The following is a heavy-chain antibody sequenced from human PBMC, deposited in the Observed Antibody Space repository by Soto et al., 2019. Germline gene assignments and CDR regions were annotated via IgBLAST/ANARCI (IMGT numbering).Heavy chain of an antibody. CDR2: ISGSGGST. V-gene: IGHV3-23*01. Sequence: GSLRLSCARSGFTLSSCGIAWVRQAPGTVQEWVSAISGSGGSTYYADSVKVRFTISRDNSKNTLYLQMNSLRAEDTAVYYCAKGGPVDDDILTGHFDYWGQGTLVTV. CDR1: GFTLSSCG. D-gene: IGHD3-9*01. J-gene: IGHJ4*02. CDR3: AKGGPVDDDILTGHFDY.